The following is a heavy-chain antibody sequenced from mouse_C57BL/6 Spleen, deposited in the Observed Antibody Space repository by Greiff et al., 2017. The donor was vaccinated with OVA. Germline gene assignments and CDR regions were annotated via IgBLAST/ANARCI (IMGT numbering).Heavy chain of an antibody. J-gene: IGHJ2*01. CDR2: ISSGSSTI. CDR3: ASDWDPLCDY. CDR1: GFTFSDYG. Sequence: EVQLVESGGGLVKPGGSLTLSCAASGFTFSDYGMHWFRQAPEKGLEWVAYISSGSSTIYYADTVKGRFTISRDNAKNTLFLQMTSLRSEDTAMYYCASDWDPLCDYWGQGTTLTVSS. V-gene: IGHV5-17*01. D-gene: IGHD4-1*01.